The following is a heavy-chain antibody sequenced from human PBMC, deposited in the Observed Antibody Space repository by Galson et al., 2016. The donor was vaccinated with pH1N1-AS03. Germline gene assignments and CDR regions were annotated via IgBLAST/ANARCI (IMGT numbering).Heavy chain of an antibody. Sequence: SLRLSCAASGFRLTSIAMSWVRQAPGKGLEWVSGVVTNGDTYFADSVKGRFSISRDDSKNTMYLQMGSLGVEDTAIYYCAKDRVYNDAQWVFDCWGQGNPVTVSS. J-gene: IGHJ4*02. CDR3: AKDRVYNDAQWVFDC. D-gene: IGHD5-24*01. CDR2: VVTNGDT. CDR1: GFRLTSIA. V-gene: IGHV3-23*01.